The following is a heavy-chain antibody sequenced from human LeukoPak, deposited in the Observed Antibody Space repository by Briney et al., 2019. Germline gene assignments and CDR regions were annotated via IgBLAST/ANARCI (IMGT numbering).Heavy chain of an antibody. CDR3: ARDYSYSSFDY. V-gene: IGHV3-48*04. D-gene: IGHD5-18*01. CDR1: GFTFSTYS. CDR2: ISSSGSTI. Sequence: GGSLRLSCAASGFTFSTYSMNWVRQAPGKGLEWVSYISSSGSTIYYADSVKGRFTISRDNAKNSLYLQMNSLRAEDTAVYYCARDYSYSSFDYWGQGTLVTVSS. J-gene: IGHJ4*02.